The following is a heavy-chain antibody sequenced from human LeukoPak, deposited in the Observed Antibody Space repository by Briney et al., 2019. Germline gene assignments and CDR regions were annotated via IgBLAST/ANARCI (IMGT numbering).Heavy chain of an antibody. D-gene: IGHD3-22*01. V-gene: IGHV1-2*02. CDR3: ARDGGSSGYSFAVGYYYYYMDV. Sequence: GSVKVSCKASGYTFTGYYMHWVRQAPGQGLEWMGWINPNSGGTNYAQKFQGRVTMTRDTSISTAYMELSRLRSDDTAVYYCARDGGSSGYSFAVGYYYYYMDVWGKGTTVTVSS. CDR2: INPNSGGT. J-gene: IGHJ6*03. CDR1: GYTFTGYY.